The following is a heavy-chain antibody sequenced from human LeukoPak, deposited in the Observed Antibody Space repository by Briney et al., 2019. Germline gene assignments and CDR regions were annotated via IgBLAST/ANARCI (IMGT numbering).Heavy chain of an antibody. Sequence: PGGSLRLSCAASGFIFSTYTMNWVRQAPGKGLEWVSAISSSSNCIYYADSVRGRFTISRDNAKNSLYLQMNSLRAEDTAVYSCARQGAATGTDAFDIWGQGTVVTVSS. D-gene: IGHD6-13*01. V-gene: IGHV3-21*01. J-gene: IGHJ3*02. CDR3: ARQGAATGTDAFDI. CDR1: GFIFSTYT. CDR2: ISSSSNCI.